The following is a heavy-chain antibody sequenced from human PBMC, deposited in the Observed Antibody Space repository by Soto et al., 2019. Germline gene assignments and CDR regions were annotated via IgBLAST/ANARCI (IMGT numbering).Heavy chain of an antibody. Sequence: SETLSLTCSVSGASIYNGGYFWSWIRQSPGKGLEWIGYISYSGNTYYNPSLKGRVTLSLDISKSQFSLKLASVTAADTAVYYCARGRSGAAGTFDYWGQGALVTVSS. CDR2: ISYSGNT. J-gene: IGHJ4*02. CDR3: ARGRSGAAGTFDY. V-gene: IGHV4-31*03. D-gene: IGHD6-13*01. CDR1: GASIYNGGYF.